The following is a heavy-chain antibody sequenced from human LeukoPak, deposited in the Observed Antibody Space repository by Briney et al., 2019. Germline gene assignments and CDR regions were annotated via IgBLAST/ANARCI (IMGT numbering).Heavy chain of an antibody. V-gene: IGHV3-21*04. CDR2: ITSSSSYI. Sequence: RGSLRLSCAASGFTFSRYSMNWVRQAPGKGLEWVSSITSSSSYIYYADSLKGRFTISRDNAKNSLYLQMNNLRTEDAAIYYCAKAPVTSCRGAFCYPLDSWGQGTLVTVSS. D-gene: IGHD2-15*01. CDR1: GFTFSRYS. J-gene: IGHJ4*02. CDR3: AKAPVTSCRGAFCYPLDS.